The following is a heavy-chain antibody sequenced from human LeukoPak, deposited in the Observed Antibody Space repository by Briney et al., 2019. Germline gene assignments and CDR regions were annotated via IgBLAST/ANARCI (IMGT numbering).Heavy chain of an antibody. J-gene: IGHJ4*02. CDR2: IWSDGSNK. Sequence: GRSLRLSCVVSGLSFSDYGMHWVRQAPGKGLEWVAVIWSDGSNKYYADSVKGRFTISRDNSKNTVYPQMNTLRADDTAVYFCASAAGPFDHWGQGTLVTVSS. V-gene: IGHV3-33*01. CDR3: ASAAGPFDH. CDR1: GLSFSDYG. D-gene: IGHD6-13*01.